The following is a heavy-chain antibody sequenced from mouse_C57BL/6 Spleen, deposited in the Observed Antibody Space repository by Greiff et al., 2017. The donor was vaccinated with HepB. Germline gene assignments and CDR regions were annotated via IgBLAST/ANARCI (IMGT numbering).Heavy chain of an antibody. Sequence: EVKVEESGGGLVQPGGSMKLSCVASGFTFSNYWMNWVRQSPEKGLEWVAQIRLKSDNYATHYAESVKGRFTISRDDSKSSVYLQMNNLRAEDTGIYYCTEGLDGPAMDYWGQGTSVTVSS. CDR2: IRLKSDNYAT. CDR3: TEGLDGPAMDY. J-gene: IGHJ4*01. V-gene: IGHV6-3*01. CDR1: GFTFSNYW. D-gene: IGHD2-3*01.